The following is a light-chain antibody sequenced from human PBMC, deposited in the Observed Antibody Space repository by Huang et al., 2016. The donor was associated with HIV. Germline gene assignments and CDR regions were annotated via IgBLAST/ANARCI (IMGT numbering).Light chain of an antibody. CDR3: QQYDNWPPFT. Sequence: TQSPAILSVSPGERATLSCRTSQSVSSNLAWYQQKLGQAPRLLIHGASTRATGIPARFSGSGSGAEFTLTISGLQSEDFAVYYCQQYDNWPPFTFGQGTKLEIK. J-gene: IGKJ2*01. CDR1: QSVSSN. V-gene: IGKV3-15*01. CDR2: GAS.